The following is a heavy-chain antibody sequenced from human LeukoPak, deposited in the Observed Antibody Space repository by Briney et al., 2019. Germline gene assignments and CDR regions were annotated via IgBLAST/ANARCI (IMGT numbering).Heavy chain of an antibody. D-gene: IGHD3-3*01. CDR1: GGSISSSSYY. V-gene: IGHV4-39*07. CDR2: IYYSGST. Sequence: SETLSLTCTVSGGSISSSSYYWGWIRQPPGKGLEWIGSIYYSGSTYYNPSLKSRVTISVDTSKNQFSLKLSSVTAADTAVYYCARVGTIFGVRNYVWGKGTTVTASS. J-gene: IGHJ6*04. CDR3: ARVGTIFGVRNYV.